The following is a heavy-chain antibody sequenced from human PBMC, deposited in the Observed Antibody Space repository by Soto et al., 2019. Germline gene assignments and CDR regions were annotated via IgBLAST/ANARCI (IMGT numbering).Heavy chain of an antibody. CDR3: AITSVADASFDY. D-gene: IGHD4-4*01. V-gene: IGHV3-30*03. Sequence: QVQLVESGGGVVHPGRSLSLSCAGSGFMFSNNGMHWVRRAPGEGLEWVAFISYDGSETFYADSVKGRFTISRDNSKSTLFLHMSSLKNEDTAVYYCAITSVADASFDYWGQGTLVTVSS. CDR1: GFMFSNNG. J-gene: IGHJ4*02. CDR2: ISYDGSET.